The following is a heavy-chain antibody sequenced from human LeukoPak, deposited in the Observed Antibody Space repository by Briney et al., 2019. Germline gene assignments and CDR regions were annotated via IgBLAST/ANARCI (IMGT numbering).Heavy chain of an antibody. CDR3: ARGREGYSGYDFGY. V-gene: IGHV1-18*04. CDR1: GYTFTGYY. CDR2: ISAYNGNT. J-gene: IGHJ4*02. D-gene: IGHD5-12*01. Sequence: ASVKVSCKASGYTFTGYYMHWVRQAPGQGLEWMGWISAYNGNTNYAQKLQGRVTMTTDTSTSTAYMELRSLRSDDTAVYYCARGREGYSGYDFGYWGQGTLVTVSS.